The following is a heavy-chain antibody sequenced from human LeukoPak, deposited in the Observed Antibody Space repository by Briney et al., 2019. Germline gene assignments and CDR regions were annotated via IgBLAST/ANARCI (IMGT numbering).Heavy chain of an antibody. D-gene: IGHD6-19*01. CDR1: GFTFSDYY. Sequence: GGSLRLSCAASGFTFSDYYMSWVRQAPGKGLEWVSTFSGSGDTTYYADSVKGRFAISTDNSKNTLYLQMDSLRAEDTAVYYCAKSYSSGWFGLYFDSWGQGTLVTVSS. V-gene: IGHV3-23*01. CDR3: AKSYSSGWFGLYFDS. J-gene: IGHJ4*02. CDR2: FSGSGDTT.